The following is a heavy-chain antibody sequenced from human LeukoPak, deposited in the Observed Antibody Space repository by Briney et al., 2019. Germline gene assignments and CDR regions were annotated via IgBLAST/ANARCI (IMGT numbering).Heavy chain of an antibody. Sequence: PGGSLRLSCAASGFTFSSYWMSWVRQAPGMGLEWVANIKQDESEKYVDSLKGRFTISRDNAKNSLYLQMNSLRAEDTAVYYCARDKIEGPTKLDYWGQGILVTVSS. V-gene: IGHV3-7*01. D-gene: IGHD1-1*01. J-gene: IGHJ4*02. CDR1: GFTFSSYW. CDR3: ARDKIEGPTKLDY. CDR2: IKQDESEK.